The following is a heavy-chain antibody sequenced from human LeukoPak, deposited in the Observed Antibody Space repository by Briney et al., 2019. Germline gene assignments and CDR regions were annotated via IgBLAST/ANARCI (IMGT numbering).Heavy chain of an antibody. J-gene: IGHJ5*02. CDR2: VFYSGST. CDR1: DTIRSHY. D-gene: IGHD6-13*01. Sequence: SETLSLTCIVSDTIRSHYWNWIRQPPGKGLEWIGYVFYSGSTNYNPPLKSRVTISLDTSRNQFSLRLSSVTAADTAVYYCARGHPGYSLSWGQGTLVTVSS. V-gene: IGHV4-59*11. CDR3: ARGHPGYSLS.